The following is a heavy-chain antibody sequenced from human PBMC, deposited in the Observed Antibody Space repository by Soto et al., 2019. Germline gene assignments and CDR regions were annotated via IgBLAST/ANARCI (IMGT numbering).Heavy chain of an antibody. D-gene: IGHD1-26*01. V-gene: IGHV4-31*03. CDR1: GASISSGGYY. Sequence: QVQLQESGPGLVKPSQTLSLTCSVSGASISSGGYYWSWIRQNPGKGLEWLGHIYYTGSTYYNPSLQSRVTISFDTSQNHLSLKINSVTAADTAVYYCARDVASVHSRSGISWFDPWGQGTLVTVSS. CDR2: IYYTGST. J-gene: IGHJ5*02. CDR3: ARDVASVHSRSGISWFDP.